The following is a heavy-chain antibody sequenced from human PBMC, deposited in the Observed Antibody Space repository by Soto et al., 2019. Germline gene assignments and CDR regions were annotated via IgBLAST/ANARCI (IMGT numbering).Heavy chain of an antibody. J-gene: IGHJ5*02. D-gene: IGHD6-19*01. CDR3: ASHKLGGWNNGWYKDNWFDL. CDR1: GYTFTSYG. V-gene: IGHV1-18*01. Sequence: ASVKVSCKASGYTFTSYGISWVRQAPGQGLEWMGWVSSYNARTDYSQKFQDRVTMTTETSTTTVYIDLRRLTPDDTAVYFCASHKLGGWNNGWYKDNWFDLWGQGTLVTVSS. CDR2: VSSYNART.